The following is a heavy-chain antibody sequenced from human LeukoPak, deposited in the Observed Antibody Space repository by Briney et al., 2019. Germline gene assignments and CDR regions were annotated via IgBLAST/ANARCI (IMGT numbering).Heavy chain of an antibody. CDR1: GGSINSYY. V-gene: IGHV4-59*08. Sequence: SETLSLTCTVSGGSINSYYWSWIRQPPGKGLEWIGYLYYSGSTNYKPSLKSRVTISVDTSKNQFSLKLSSVTAADTAVYYCARDSPYFQQWGQGTLVTVSS. CDR3: ARDSPYFQQ. CDR2: LYYSGST. D-gene: IGHD2-15*01. J-gene: IGHJ1*01.